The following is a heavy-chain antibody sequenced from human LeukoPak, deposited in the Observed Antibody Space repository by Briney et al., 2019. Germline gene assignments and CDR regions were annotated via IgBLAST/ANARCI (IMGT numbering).Heavy chain of an antibody. D-gene: IGHD3-16*01. CDR1: GGSISSYY. V-gene: IGHV4-59*01. J-gene: IGHJ6*03. CDR3: ARETSQKGAHYMDV. Sequence: PSETLSLTCTVSGGSISSYYWSWIRQPPGKGLEWIGYIYYSGSTNYDPSLKSRVTISVDTSKNQFSLKLSSVTAADTAVYYCARETSQKGAHYMDVWGKGTTVTISS. CDR2: IYYSGST.